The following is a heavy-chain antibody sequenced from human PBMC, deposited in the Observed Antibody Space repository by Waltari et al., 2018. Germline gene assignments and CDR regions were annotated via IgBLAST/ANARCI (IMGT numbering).Heavy chain of an antibody. CDR1: GGSISSNHYY. CDR3: ARHSAYAGTGYYYGMDV. CDR2: IYYSGST. V-gene: IGHV4-39*01. D-gene: IGHD6-13*01. Sequence: QLQLQESGPGLVKPSETLSLTCAVPGGSISSNHYYWYWLRQPPGKGLEWIGSIYYSGSTYYNPSLKSRVTISVDTSKNHFSLKLGSVTAADTSLYYCARHSAYAGTGYYYGMDVWGQGTTVTVSS. J-gene: IGHJ6*02.